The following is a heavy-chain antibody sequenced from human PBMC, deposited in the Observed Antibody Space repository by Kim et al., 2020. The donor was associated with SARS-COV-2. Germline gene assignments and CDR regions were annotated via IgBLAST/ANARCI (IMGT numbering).Heavy chain of an antibody. D-gene: IGHD2-15*01. CDR2: INPSGGST. CDR1: GYTFTSYY. V-gene: IGHV1-46*01. J-gene: IGHJ6*02. CDR3: AREPVGQTGYYGMDV. Sequence: ASVKVSCKASGYTFTSYYMHWVRQAPGQGLEWMGIINPSGGSTSYAQKFQGRVTMTRDTSTSTVYMELSSLRSEDTAVDYCAREPVGQTGYYGMDVWGQGTTVTVSS.